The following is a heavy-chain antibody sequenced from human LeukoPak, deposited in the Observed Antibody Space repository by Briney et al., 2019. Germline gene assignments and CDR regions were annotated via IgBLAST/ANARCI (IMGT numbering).Heavy chain of an antibody. CDR1: GGTFSSYA. CDR3: ARAKPKNMVRGLIMSRESRYYFDY. V-gene: IGHV1-69*13. D-gene: IGHD3-10*01. Sequence: ASVKVSCKASGGTFSSYAISWVRQAPGQGLEWMGGIIPIFGTANYAQKFQGRVTITADESTSTAYMELSSLRSEDTAAYYCARAKPKNMVRGLIMSRESRYYFDYWGQGTLVTVSS. J-gene: IGHJ4*02. CDR2: IIPIFGTA.